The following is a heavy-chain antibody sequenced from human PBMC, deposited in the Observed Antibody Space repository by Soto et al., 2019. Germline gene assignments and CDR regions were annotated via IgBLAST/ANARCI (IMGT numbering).Heavy chain of an antibody. CDR3: ARIRMAPNIAAAVMPSEYYYYYGMDV. V-gene: IGHV3-21*01. CDR2: ISSSSSYI. J-gene: IGHJ6*02. D-gene: IGHD6-13*01. CDR1: GFTFSSYS. Sequence: GGSLRLSYAASGFTFSSYSMNWVRQAPGKGLEWVSSISSSSSYIYYADSVKGRFTISRDNAKNSLYLQMNSLRAEDTAVYYCARIRMAPNIAAAVMPSEYYYYYGMDVWGQGTTVTVSS.